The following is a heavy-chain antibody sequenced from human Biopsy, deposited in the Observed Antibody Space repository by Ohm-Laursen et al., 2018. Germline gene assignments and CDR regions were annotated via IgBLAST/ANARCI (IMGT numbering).Heavy chain of an antibody. CDR1: GFTFSKFS. CDR3: ARDQRGPSLLEAKLTPNYFDY. D-gene: IGHD1-1*01. J-gene: IGHJ4*02. CDR2: IRSGGDYM. Sequence: SPRLSCTASGFTFSKFSMIWVRQAPGKGLEWVSSIRSGGDYMFYADSVKGRFTISRDNAKNSLYLQMNSLRAEDTAVYYCARDQRGPSLLEAKLTPNYFDYWGRGSLVTVSS. V-gene: IGHV3-21*01.